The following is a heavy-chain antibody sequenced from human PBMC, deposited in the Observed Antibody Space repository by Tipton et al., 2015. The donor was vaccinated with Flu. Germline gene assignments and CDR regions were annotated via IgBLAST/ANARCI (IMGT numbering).Heavy chain of an antibody. J-gene: IGHJ4*02. V-gene: IGHV3-30*12. CDR2: IRHYVTNT. CDR1: GFTFSNYG. D-gene: IGHD3-16*01. Sequence: SLRLSCVASGFTFSNYGLHWVRQAPGKRLEWVALIRHYVTNTYYVDSVRGRFTISRDNAKNSLYLQMDSLRAEDTAVYYCARGFIRLCDYWGQGTLVTVS. CDR3: ARGFIRLCDY.